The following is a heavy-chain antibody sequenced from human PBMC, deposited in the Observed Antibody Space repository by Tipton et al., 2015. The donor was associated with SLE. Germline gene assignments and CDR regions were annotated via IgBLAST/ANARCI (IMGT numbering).Heavy chain of an antibody. J-gene: IGHJ6*03. CDR2: MNPNSGNT. CDR3: ARTGHRDYYDSSGYSYYYYYMDV. V-gene: IGHV1-8*02. Sequence: QSGAEVKKPGASVKVSCKASGYTFTSYDINWVRQATGQGPEWMGWMNPNSGNTGYAQKFQGRVTMTRDTSTSTAYMELSSLRSEDTAVYYCARTGHRDYYDSSGYSYYYYYMDVWGKGTTVTVSS. D-gene: IGHD3-22*01. CDR1: GYTFTSYD.